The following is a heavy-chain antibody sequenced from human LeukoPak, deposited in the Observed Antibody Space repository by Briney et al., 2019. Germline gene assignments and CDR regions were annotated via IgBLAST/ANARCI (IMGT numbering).Heavy chain of an antibody. CDR1: GFTVSSNY. D-gene: IGHD1-1*01. CDR2: FYSGGTT. V-gene: IGHV3-53*01. J-gene: IGHJ3*02. CDR3: ARVGAVQVDAFDI. Sequence: GGSLRLSCAASGFTVSSNYMSWVRQAPGKGLEWVSVFYSGGTTYYADSVKGRFTISRDNSKNTLYLQMNSLRAEDTAVYYCARVGAVQVDAFDIWGQGTMVTVSS.